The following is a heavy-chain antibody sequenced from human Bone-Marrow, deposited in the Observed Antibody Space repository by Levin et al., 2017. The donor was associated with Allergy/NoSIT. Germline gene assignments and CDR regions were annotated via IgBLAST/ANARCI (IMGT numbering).Heavy chain of an antibody. CDR3: ARAYSGYDWWFDP. J-gene: IGHJ5*02. D-gene: IGHD5-12*01. V-gene: IGHV3-43*01. Sequence: GGSLRLSCAASRSTFDGYTMHWVRQGPGKGLEWVSLITWDGATTYYADSVKGRFTISRDNSKNSLYLQMDSLRIEDTALYYCARAYSGYDWWFDPWGQGTLVTVSS. CDR1: RSTFDGYT. CDR2: ITWDGATT.